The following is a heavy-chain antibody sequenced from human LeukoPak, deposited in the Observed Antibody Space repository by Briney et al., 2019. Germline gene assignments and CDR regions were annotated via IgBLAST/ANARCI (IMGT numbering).Heavy chain of an antibody. D-gene: IGHD3-22*01. CDR1: GFTVSSNY. Sequence: PGGSLRLSCAASGFTVSSNYMSWVRQAPGKGLEWVAGISDSGGRTNYADSVKGRFTISRDNPKNTFYLQMNSLRAEDTAVYFCAKRGVVIRVILVGFHKEAYYFDSWGQGALVTVSS. V-gene: IGHV3-23*01. J-gene: IGHJ4*02. CDR3: AKRGVVIRVILVGFHKEAYYFDS. CDR2: ISDSGGRT.